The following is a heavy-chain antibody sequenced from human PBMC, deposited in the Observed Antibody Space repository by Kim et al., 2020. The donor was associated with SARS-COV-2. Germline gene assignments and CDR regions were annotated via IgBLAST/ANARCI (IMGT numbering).Heavy chain of an antibody. Sequence: STNYNPSLKSRVTISVDTSKNQFSLKLSSVTAADTAVYYCARLSKERGGYWGQGTLVTVSS. CDR2: ST. V-gene: IGHV4-34*01. CDR3: ARLSKERGGY. J-gene: IGHJ4*02.